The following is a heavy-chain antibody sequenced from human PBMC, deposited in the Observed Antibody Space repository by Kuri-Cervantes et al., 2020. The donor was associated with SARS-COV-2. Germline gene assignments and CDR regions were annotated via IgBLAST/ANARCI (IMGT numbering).Heavy chain of an antibody. J-gene: IGHJ3*02. V-gene: IGHV3-30*04. Sequence: GESLKISCAASGFTFSSYAMYWVRQAPGKGLGWVAVISYDGSNKYYADSVKGRFTISRDNSKNTLYLQMNSLRAEDTAVYYCARDGDDPTGERAFDIWGQGTMVTVSS. CDR3: ARDGDDPTGERAFDI. D-gene: IGHD7-27*01. CDR2: ISYDGSNK. CDR1: GFTFSSYA.